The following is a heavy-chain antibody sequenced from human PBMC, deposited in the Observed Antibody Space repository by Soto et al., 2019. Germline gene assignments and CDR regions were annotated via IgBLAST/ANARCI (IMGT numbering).Heavy chain of an antibody. D-gene: IGHD6-19*01. CDR3: AKGGRQWLVTSDFNY. V-gene: IGHV3-30*18. J-gene: IGHJ4*02. CDR2: VSHDGRNT. CDR1: GFTFSDYA. Sequence: GGSLRRSCAASGFTFSDYAMHWVRQAPVKGLEWVAVVSHDGRNTHYADSVKGRFTISRDSSKNTVSLEMTSLRAEDTAVYYCAKGGRQWLVTSDFNYWGQGALVTVSS.